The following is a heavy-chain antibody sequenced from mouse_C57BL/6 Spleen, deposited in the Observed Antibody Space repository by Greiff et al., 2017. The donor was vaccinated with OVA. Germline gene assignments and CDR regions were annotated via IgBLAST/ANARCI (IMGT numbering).Heavy chain of an antibody. Sequence: EVQLQESGPGLVKPSQSLSLTCSVTGYSITSGYYWNWIRQFPGNKLEWMGYISYDGSNNYNPSLKNRISITRDTSKNQFFLKLNSVTTEDTATYYCARDSSIGAYWGQGTLVTVSA. J-gene: IGHJ3*01. CDR1: GYSITSGYY. D-gene: IGHD2-10*02. CDR3: ARDSSIGAY. CDR2: ISYDGSN. V-gene: IGHV3-6*01.